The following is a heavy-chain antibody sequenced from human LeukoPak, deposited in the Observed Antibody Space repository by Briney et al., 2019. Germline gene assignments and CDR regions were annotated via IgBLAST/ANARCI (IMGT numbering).Heavy chain of an antibody. CDR3: ARAQGGATSY. V-gene: IGHV3-48*01. CDR2: ISSLSGTI. Sequence: PGGSLRLSCVASGFTFSSYSMNWVRQAPGEGLEWGSYISSLSGTIYYADSVKGRFTISRDNAKNSLYLQMDSLRAEDTAVYYCARAQGGATSYWGQGTLVTVSS. CDR1: GFTFSSYS. D-gene: IGHD1-26*01. J-gene: IGHJ4*02.